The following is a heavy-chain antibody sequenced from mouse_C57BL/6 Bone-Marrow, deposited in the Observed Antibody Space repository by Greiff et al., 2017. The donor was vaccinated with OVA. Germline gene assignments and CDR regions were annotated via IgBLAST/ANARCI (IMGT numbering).Heavy chain of an antibody. CDR2: ISSGGSYT. CDR1: GFTFSSYG. V-gene: IGHV5-6*01. D-gene: IGHD4-1*01. Sequence: EVHLVESGGDLVKPGGSLKLSCAASGFTFSSYGMSWVRQTPDKRLEWVATISSGGSYTYYPDSVKGRFTISRDNAKNTLYLQLSSLKSEDTAMYYCARPHWEGYFDVWGTGTTVTVSS. CDR3: ARPHWEGYFDV. J-gene: IGHJ1*03.